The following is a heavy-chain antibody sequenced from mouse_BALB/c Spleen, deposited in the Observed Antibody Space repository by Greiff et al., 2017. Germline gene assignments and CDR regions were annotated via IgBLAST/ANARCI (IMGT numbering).Heavy chain of an antibody. CDR3: ARRHFYGNWGYFDV. Sequence: QVQLQQSGAELMKPGASVKISCKATGYTFSSYWIEWVKQRPGHGLEWIGEILPGSGSTNYNEKFKGKATFTADTSSNTAYMQLSSLTSEDSAVYYCARRHFYGNWGYFDVWGAGTTVTVSS. J-gene: IGHJ1*01. D-gene: IGHD2-1*01. CDR1: GYTFSSYW. CDR2: ILPGSGST. V-gene: IGHV1-9*01.